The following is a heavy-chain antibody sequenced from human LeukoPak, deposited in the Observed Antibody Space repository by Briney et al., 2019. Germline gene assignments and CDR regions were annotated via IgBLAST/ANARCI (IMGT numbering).Heavy chain of an antibody. CDR3: ARGLSLRWFGEKGKHAFDI. V-gene: IGHV3-66*01. CDR2: IYSGGST. J-gene: IGHJ3*02. CDR1: EFSVGSNY. D-gene: IGHD3-10*01. Sequence: GGSLRLSCAASEFSVGSNYMTWVRQAPGKGLEWVSLIYSGGSTYYADSVKGRFTISRDNSKNTLYLQMNSLRAEDTAVYYCARGLSLRWFGEKGKHAFDIWGQGTMVTVSS.